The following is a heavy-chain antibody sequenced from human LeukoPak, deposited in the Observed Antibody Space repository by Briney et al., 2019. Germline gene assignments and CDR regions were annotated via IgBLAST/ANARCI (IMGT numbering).Heavy chain of an antibody. V-gene: IGHV3-23*01. Sequence: PGGSLRLSCAASGFTFSNYAMSWVRQAPGKGLEWVSAIRDSGGSTDYTDSVKGRFTISRDNSKNTLYLQMNSLRAEDTAVYYSAQDLSSSSSGKFVSWGQGTLVTVSS. J-gene: IGHJ4*02. CDR1: GFTFSNYA. D-gene: IGHD6-6*01. CDR3: AQDLSSSSSGKFVS. CDR2: IRDSGGST.